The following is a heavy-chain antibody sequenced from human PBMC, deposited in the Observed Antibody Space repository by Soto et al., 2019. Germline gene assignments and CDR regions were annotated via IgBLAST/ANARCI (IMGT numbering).Heavy chain of an antibody. CDR2: IYYSGST. CDR3: ARVITMVRGVIRFYDAFDI. J-gene: IGHJ3*02. CDR1: GGSVSSGSYY. Sequence: SETLSLTCTVSGGSVSSGSYYWSWIRQPPGKGLEWIGYIYYSGSTNYNPSLKSRVTISVDTSKNQFSLKLSSVTAADTAVYYCARVITMVRGVIRFYDAFDIWGQGTMVTVSS. V-gene: IGHV4-61*01. D-gene: IGHD3-10*01.